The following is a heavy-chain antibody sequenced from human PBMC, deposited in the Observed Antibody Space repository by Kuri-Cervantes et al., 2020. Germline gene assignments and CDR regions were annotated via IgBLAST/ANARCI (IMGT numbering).Heavy chain of an antibody. CDR3: AREQVAGNPNDAFDI. CDR2: INSDGSST. CDR1: GFAFSSYW. D-gene: IGHD6-19*01. V-gene: IGHV3-74*01. Sequence: GGSLRLSCAGSGFAFSSYWMHWVRQAPGKGLVWVSRINSDGSSTTYADSVKGRFTISRDNAKNTLYLQMNSLRADDTAVYYGAREQVAGNPNDAFDIWGQGTMVTVSS. J-gene: IGHJ3*02.